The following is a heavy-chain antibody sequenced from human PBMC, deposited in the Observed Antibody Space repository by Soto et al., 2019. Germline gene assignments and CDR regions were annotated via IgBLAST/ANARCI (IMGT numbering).Heavy chain of an antibody. D-gene: IGHD2-2*01. CDR1: GYTFTSYF. J-gene: IGHJ5*01. CDR3: ARGGSSSTWFDS. CDR2: INPSGGST. Sequence: ASVKVSCKASGYTFTSYFMHWVRQAPGQGLDWMGIINPSGGSTSYAQKFQGRVTMTRDTSTSTLYMELSSLTSEDTAVYYCARGGSSSTWFDSWGQGTLVTVSS. V-gene: IGHV1-46*01.